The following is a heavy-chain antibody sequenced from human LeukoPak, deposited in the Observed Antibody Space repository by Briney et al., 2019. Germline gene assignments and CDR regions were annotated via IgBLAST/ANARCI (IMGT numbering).Heavy chain of an antibody. D-gene: IGHD3-16*01. CDR2: IYYSGST. Sequence: SETLSLTCTVSGGSISSSSYYWGWIRQPPGKGLEWIGSIYYSGSTYYNPSHNRRVTISVDTTKNQFSLKLSSVTAADTAVYYCARRPLSPWPGGVGYYYYRDVWGKGTTVTVSS. CDR3: ARRPLSPWPGGVGYYYYRDV. J-gene: IGHJ6*03. CDR1: GGSISSSSYY. V-gene: IGHV4-39*01.